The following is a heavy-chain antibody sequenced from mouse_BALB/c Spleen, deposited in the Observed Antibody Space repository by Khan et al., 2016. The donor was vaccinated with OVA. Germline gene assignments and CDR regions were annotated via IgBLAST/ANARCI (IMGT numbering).Heavy chain of an antibody. V-gene: IGHV1S137*01. D-gene: IGHD2-3*01. CDR2: ISTYSGNT. CDR1: GYTFTDYA. Sequence: QVQLQQSGPELVRPGVSVKLSCKGSGYTFTDYAMHWVKQSHAKSLEWIGLISTYSGNTNYNQKFKGKATMTVDKSSSTAYMELARLTSEDSVISYCTRPAYDGYYDYWGQGTTLTVSS. CDR3: TRPAYDGYYDY. J-gene: IGHJ2*01.